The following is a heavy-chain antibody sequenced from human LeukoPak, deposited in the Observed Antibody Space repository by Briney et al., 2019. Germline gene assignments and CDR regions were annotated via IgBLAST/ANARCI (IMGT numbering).Heavy chain of an antibody. J-gene: IGHJ4*02. CDR1: GFTFSSYG. D-gene: IGHD6-6*01. CDR3: AKAEYSSSIDY. Sequence: GGSLRLSCAASGFTFSSYGMHWVRQAQGKGLEWVAVISYDGSNKYYADSVKGRFTISRDNSKNTLYLQMNSLRAEDTAVYYCAKAEYSSSIDYWGQGTLVTVSS. CDR2: ISYDGSNK. V-gene: IGHV3-30*18.